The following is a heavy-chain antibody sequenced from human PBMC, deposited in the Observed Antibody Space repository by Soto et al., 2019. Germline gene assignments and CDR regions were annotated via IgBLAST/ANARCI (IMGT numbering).Heavy chain of an antibody. D-gene: IGHD5-12*01. CDR3: ARGSKGRDGYNYDYYYGMDV. J-gene: IGHJ6*02. CDR2: ISAYNGNT. CDR1: GYTFTSYG. V-gene: IGHV1-18*01. Sequence: ASVKVSCKASGYTFTSYGISWVRQASGQGLEWMGWISAYNGNTNYAQKLQGRVTMTTDTSTSTAYMELRSLRSDDTAVYYCARGSKGRDGYNYDYYYGMDVWGPGTTVTVSS.